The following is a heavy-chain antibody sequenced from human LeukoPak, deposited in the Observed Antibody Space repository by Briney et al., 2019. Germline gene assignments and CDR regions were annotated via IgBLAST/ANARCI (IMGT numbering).Heavy chain of an antibody. Sequence: SISRYYWGWVRQAPGKGLEWVSYISSSGNTIYYADSVKGRFTISRDNAKNSLYLQMNSLRAEDTAVYYCATVGYSSSHFDYWGQGTLVTVSS. CDR3: ATVGYSSSHFDY. V-gene: IGHV3-48*03. CDR1: SISRYY. CDR2: ISSSGNTI. D-gene: IGHD6-13*01. J-gene: IGHJ4*02.